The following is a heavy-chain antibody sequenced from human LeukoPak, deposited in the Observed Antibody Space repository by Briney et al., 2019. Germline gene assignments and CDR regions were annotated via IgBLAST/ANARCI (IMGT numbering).Heavy chain of an antibody. Sequence: GESLRISCKGSGYSSTGYWISWSRQMPGKGLEWMGRIDPSDSYTNYSPSFQGHVTISADKSISTAYLQWSSLKASDTAMYYCARLSRSITMIVVVIPYFDYWGQGTLVTVSS. CDR1: GYSSTGYW. J-gene: IGHJ4*02. V-gene: IGHV5-10-1*01. CDR3: ARLSRSITMIVVVIPYFDY. D-gene: IGHD3-22*01. CDR2: IDPSDSYT.